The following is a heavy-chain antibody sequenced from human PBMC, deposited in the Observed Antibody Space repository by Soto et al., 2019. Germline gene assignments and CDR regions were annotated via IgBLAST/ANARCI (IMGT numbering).Heavy chain of an antibody. Sequence: GSVQVSCQASGYTFTGYYMHWVRQAPGQGLEWMGWINPNSGGTNYAQKFQGWVTMTRDTSISTAYMELSRLRSDDTAVYYCAREQSGDYDYWGQGTLVTVSS. D-gene: IGHD4-17*01. J-gene: IGHJ4*02. CDR1: GYTFTGYY. V-gene: IGHV1-2*04. CDR2: INPNSGGT. CDR3: AREQSGDYDY.